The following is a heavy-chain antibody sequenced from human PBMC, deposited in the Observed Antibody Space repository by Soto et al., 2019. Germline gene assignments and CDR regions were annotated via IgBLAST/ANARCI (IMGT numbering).Heavy chain of an antibody. Sequence: ASVKVSCKASGYTFTSYDINWVRQATGQGLEWMGWTDPNSGNTGYAQKFQGRVTMTRNTSISTAYMELSSLRSEDTAVYYCARGRWADYYYYYMDVWGKGTTVTVSS. D-gene: IGHD6-13*01. CDR1: GYTFTSYD. CDR2: TDPNSGNT. J-gene: IGHJ6*03. CDR3: ARGRWADYYYYYMDV. V-gene: IGHV1-8*01.